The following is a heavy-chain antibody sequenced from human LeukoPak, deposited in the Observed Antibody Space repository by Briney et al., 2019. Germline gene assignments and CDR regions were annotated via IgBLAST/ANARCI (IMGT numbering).Heavy chain of an antibody. J-gene: IGHJ4*02. CDR2: IYYSGST. Sequence: SETLSLTCTVSGGSISSYYWSWIRQPPGKGLEWIGYIYYSGSTSYDPSLKSRVTISVDTPKNQFSLKLNSVTAADTAVYYCASESVVTAAVDYWGQGTLVTVSS. V-gene: IGHV4-59*01. CDR3: ASESVVTAAVDY. D-gene: IGHD4-23*01. CDR1: GGSISSYY.